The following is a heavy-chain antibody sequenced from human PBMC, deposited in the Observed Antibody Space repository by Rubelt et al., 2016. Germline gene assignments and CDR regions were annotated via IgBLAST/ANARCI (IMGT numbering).Heavy chain of an antibody. J-gene: IGHJ3*02. V-gene: IGHV4-59*13. CDR3: ARADYGGNTDAFDI. CDR2: IYYSGNT. D-gene: IGHD4-23*01. Sequence: GKGLEWIGYIYYSGNTNHNPSPKSRVTISVDTSKNQFSLKLSSVTAADTAVYYCARADYGGNTDAFDIWGQGTVVTVSS.